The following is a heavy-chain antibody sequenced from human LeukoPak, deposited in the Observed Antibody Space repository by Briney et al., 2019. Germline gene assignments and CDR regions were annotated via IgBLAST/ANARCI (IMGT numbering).Heavy chain of an antibody. D-gene: IGHD2-2*01. J-gene: IGHJ6*02. CDR3: ARGGSAIPYYYYGMDV. CDR2: INPNSGGT. CDR1: GYTFTGYY. V-gene: IGHV1-2*02. Sequence: GASVKVSCKASGYTFTGYYMHWVRQAPGQGLEWMGWINPNSGGTNYAQKFQGRVTMTRDTSISTAYMELSRLRSDDTAVYYCARGGSAIPYYYYGMDVWGQGTTVTVSS.